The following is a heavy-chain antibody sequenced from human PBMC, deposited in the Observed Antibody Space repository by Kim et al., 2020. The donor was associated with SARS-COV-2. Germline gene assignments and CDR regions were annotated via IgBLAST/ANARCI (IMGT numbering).Heavy chain of an antibody. V-gene: IGHV6-1*01. CDR3: ARGIYCSGGSCPIDY. Sequence: VSVKSRITTNPDTSENQFSLQLNSVTPEDTAVYYCARGIYCSGGSCPIDYWGQGTLVTVSS. D-gene: IGHD2-15*01. J-gene: IGHJ4*02.